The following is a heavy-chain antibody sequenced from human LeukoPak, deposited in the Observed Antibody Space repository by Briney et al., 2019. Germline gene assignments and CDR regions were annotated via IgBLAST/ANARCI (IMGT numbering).Heavy chain of an antibody. CDR1: GFTFSSYS. CDR3: AKGGYFKDY. V-gene: IGHV3-21*01. D-gene: IGHD3-22*01. J-gene: IGHJ4*02. CDR2: ISGSSTYI. Sequence: PGGSLRLSCAASGFTFSSYSMNWVRQAPGKGLEWVSSISGSSTYIYYTDSVKGRFTISRDNSKNTLYLQMNSLRAEDTAVYYCAKGGYFKDYWGQGTLVTVSS.